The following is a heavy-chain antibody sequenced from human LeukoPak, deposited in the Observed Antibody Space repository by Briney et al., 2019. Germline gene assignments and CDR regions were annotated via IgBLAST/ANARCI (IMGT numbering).Heavy chain of an antibody. J-gene: IGHJ4*02. CDR2: ISSSSSYI. D-gene: IGHD3-3*01. Sequence: GGSLRLSCAASAFTFSSNSMNWVRQAPGKGLEWVSSISSSSSYIYCADSVKGRFTISRDNAKTSLYLQMNSLRAEDTAVYYCARDRSGYLGYWGQGTLVTVSS. CDR1: AFTFSSNS. CDR3: ARDRSGYLGY. V-gene: IGHV3-21*01.